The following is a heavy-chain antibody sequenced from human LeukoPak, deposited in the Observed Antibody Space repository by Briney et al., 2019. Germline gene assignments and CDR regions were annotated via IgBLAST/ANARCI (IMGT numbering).Heavy chain of an antibody. J-gene: IGHJ6*03. Sequence: SETLSLTCTVSGGSISSHYWSWIRQPPGKGLEWIGYIYYSGSTNYNPSLKSRVTISVDTSKNQFSLKLSSVTAADTAVYYCARDRVSDYYHYYYMDVWGKGTTVTVSS. CDR1: GGSISSHY. CDR2: IYYSGST. CDR3: ARDRVSDYYHYYYMDV. D-gene: IGHD6-13*01. V-gene: IGHV4-59*11.